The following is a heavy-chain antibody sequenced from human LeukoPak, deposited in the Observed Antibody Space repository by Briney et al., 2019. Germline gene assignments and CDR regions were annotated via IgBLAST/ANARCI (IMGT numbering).Heavy chain of an antibody. Sequence: SQTLSLTCTVSGGSISSGGYYWSWIRQHPGKGLEWIGYIYYSGSTYYNPSLKSRVTISVDKSKNQFSLKLSSVTAADTAVYYCARADYGSGSYYTGYWGQGTLVTVSS. J-gene: IGHJ4*02. CDR3: ARADYGSGSYYTGY. D-gene: IGHD3-10*01. V-gene: IGHV4-31*03. CDR1: GGSISSGGYY. CDR2: IYYSGST.